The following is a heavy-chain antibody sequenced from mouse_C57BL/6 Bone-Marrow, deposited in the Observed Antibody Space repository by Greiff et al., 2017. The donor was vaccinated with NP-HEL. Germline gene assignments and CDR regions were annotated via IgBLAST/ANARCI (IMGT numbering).Heavy chain of an antibody. CDR2: INPNNGGT. J-gene: IGHJ2*01. D-gene: IGHD3-2*02. CDR1: GYTFTSYW. CDR3: ARDSGYAFDY. Sequence: QVQLQQPGTELVKPGASVKLSCKASGYTFTSYWMHWLKQRPGQGLEWIGNINPNNGGTNDNEKFKTKATLTVAKSSSTAYMQLSSLTSEDSAVYNCARDSGYAFDYWGQGTTLTVSS. V-gene: IGHV1-53*01.